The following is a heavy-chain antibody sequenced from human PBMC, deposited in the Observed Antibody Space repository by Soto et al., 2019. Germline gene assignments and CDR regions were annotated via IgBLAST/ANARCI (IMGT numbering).Heavy chain of an antibody. CDR2: ISSNGGST. Sequence: GGSLRFSCSASGFTFSSYAMHWVRQAPGKGLEYVSAISSNGGSTYYADSVKGRFTTSRDNSKNTLYLQMSSLRAEDTAVYYCVRGDYDFWSGYSSATPFDPWGQGTLVTVSS. CDR3: VRGDYDFWSGYSSATPFDP. J-gene: IGHJ5*02. V-gene: IGHV3-64D*06. CDR1: GFTFSSYA. D-gene: IGHD3-3*01.